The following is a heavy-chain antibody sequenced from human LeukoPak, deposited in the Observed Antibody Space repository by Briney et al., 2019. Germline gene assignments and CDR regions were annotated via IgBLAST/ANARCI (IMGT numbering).Heavy chain of an antibody. Sequence: GESLKISCKGSGYSFIDHWIGLVRQMPGKVLEWVGIIYPDDSETRYNPSFEGQVIISADKSINTTYLQWSRLQASETAMYYCARQTDGCSGGSCYVWFDPWGQGTLVPVSS. J-gene: IGHJ5*02. V-gene: IGHV5-51*01. CDR2: IYPDDSET. CDR1: GYSFIDHW. CDR3: ARQTDGCSGGSCYVWFDP. D-gene: IGHD2-15*01.